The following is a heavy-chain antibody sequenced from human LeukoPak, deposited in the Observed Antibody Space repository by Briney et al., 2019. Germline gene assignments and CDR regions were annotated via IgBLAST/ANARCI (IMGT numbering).Heavy chain of an antibody. J-gene: IGHJ4*02. D-gene: IGHD3-16*01. CDR2: IKGDGSDK. V-gene: IGHV3-7*01. CDR3: ATGHWGPNS. CDR1: GFTFSSSW. Sequence: GGSLRLSCAASGFTFSSSWMTWVRQAPGKGLEWLANIKGDGSDKNYVDSVKGRFTISRDNAKNSLFLQMSSLSGEDTALYYCATGHWGPNSWGQGTLVTVSS.